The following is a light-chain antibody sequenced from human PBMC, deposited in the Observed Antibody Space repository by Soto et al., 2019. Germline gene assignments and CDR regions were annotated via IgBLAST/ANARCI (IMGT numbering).Light chain of an antibody. CDR1: SSDVGAYNY. Sequence: QSALTQPASVSGSAGQSITISCTGTSSDVGAYNYVSWYQHLPGKAPKLMIYDVTNRPSGVSNRFSGSKSGNTASLSISGLQAEDEADYYCNSYTTSGTYVFGTGTKLTVL. CDR3: NSYTTSGTYV. J-gene: IGLJ1*01. CDR2: DVT. V-gene: IGLV2-14*03.